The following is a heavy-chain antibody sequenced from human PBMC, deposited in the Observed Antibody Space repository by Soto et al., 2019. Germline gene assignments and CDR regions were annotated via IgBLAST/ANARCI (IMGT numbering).Heavy chain of an antibody. J-gene: IGHJ4*02. CDR2: IIPILGIA. Sequence: QVQLVQSGAEVKKPGSSVKVSCKASGGTFSSYTISWVRQAPGQGLEWMGRIIPILGIANYAQKFQGRVTITADKPTSTAYMELSSLRSEDTAVYYCARDTVTTYYFDSWGQGTLVTVSS. CDR1: GGTFSSYT. V-gene: IGHV1-69*08. CDR3: ARDTVTTYYFDS. D-gene: IGHD4-4*01.